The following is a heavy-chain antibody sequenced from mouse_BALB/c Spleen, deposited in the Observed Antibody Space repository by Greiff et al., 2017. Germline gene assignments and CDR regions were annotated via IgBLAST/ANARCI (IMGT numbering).Heavy chain of an antibody. CDR2: IWGDGST. CDR3: ARDRGYDGYYYAMDY. J-gene: IGHJ4*01. D-gene: IGHD2-2*01. Sequence: VQLQQSGPGLVAPSQSLSITCTVSGFSLTGYGVNWVRQPPGKGLEWLGMIWGDGSTDYNSALKSRLSISKDNSKSQVFLKMNSLQTDDTARYYCARDRGYDGYYYAMDYWGQGTSVTVSS. CDR1: GFSLTGYG. V-gene: IGHV2-6-7*01.